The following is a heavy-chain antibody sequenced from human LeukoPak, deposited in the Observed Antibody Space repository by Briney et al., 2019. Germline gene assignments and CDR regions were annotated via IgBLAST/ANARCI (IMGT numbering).Heavy chain of an antibody. Sequence: SETLSLTXTVSGGSISSYYWSWIRQPPGKGLEWIGYIYYSGSTNYNPSLKSRVTISVDTSKNQFSLKLSSVTAADTAVYYCARDGNAFDIWGQGTMVTVSS. V-gene: IGHV4-59*01. CDR3: ARDGNAFDI. J-gene: IGHJ3*02. CDR1: GGSISSYY. CDR2: IYYSGST.